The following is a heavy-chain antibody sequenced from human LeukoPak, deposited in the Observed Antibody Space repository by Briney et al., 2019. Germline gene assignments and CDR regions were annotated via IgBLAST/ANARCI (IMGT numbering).Heavy chain of an antibody. J-gene: IGHJ2*01. CDR2: ISAYNGNT. CDR3: ARDGDYYGSGSSDWYFDL. CDR1: GYTFTSYG. Sequence: ASVKVSCKASGYTFTSYGISWVRRAPGQGLEWMGWISAYNGNTNYEQKLQGRVTMTTDTSKSTAYMELRSLRSDDTAVYYCARDGDYYGSGSSDWYFDLWGRGTLVTVSS. D-gene: IGHD3-10*01. V-gene: IGHV1-18*01.